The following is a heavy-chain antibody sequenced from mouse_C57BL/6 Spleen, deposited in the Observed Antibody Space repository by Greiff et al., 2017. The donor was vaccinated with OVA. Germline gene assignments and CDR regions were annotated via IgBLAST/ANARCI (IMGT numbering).Heavy chain of an antibody. CDR3: ARSDDGYPDFDY. D-gene: IGHD2-3*01. Sequence: VKLVESGPELVKPGASVKISCKASGYAFSSSWMNWVKQRPGKGLEWIGRIYPGDGDTNYNGKFKGKATLTADKSSSTAYMQLSSLTSEDSAVYFCARSDDGYPDFDYWGQGTTLTVSS. V-gene: IGHV1-82*01. J-gene: IGHJ2*01. CDR1: GYAFSSSW. CDR2: IYPGDGDT.